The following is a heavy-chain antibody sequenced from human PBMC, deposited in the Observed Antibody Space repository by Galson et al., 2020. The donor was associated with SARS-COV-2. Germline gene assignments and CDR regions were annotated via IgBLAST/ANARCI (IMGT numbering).Heavy chain of an antibody. CDR2: IYYSGST. Sequence: SETLSLTCTVSGGSFSSGSYYWSWIRQPPGKGLEWIGYIYYSGSTNYNPSLKSRVTISVDTSKNQFSLKLSSVTAADTAVYYCARALFAYYYFWGGTFQNHYYSMDVWGQGTTVTVSS. J-gene: IGHJ6*02. CDR3: ARALFAYYYFWGGTFQNHYYSMDV. CDR1: GGSFSSGSYY. V-gene: IGHV4-61*01. D-gene: IGHD3-3*01.